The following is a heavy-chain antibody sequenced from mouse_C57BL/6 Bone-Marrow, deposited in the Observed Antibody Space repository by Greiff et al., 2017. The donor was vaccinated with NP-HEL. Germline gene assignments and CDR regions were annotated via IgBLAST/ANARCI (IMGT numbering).Heavy chain of an antibody. CDR1: GYAFSSSW. Sequence: VQLQQSGPELVKPGASVKISCKASGYAFSSSWMNWVKQRPGKGLEWIGRIYPGDGDTNYNGKFKGKATLTADKSSSTAYMQLSSLTSEDSAVSFCAGCLPAYDSGSFAYWGQGTLVTVAA. CDR3: AGCLPAYDSGSFAY. CDR2: IYPGDGDT. V-gene: IGHV1-82*01. D-gene: IGHD2-12*01. J-gene: IGHJ3*01.